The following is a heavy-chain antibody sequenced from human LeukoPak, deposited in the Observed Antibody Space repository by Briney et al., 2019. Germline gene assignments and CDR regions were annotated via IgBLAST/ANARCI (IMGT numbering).Heavy chain of an antibody. J-gene: IGHJ4*02. CDR3: ARGGASRSDSSGWYVF. V-gene: IGHV4-59*01. CDR1: GGSISSYY. Sequence: PSETLSLTCTVSGGSISSYYWSWIRQRPGKGLEWIGYIYYSGSAYYNPSLKSRVTISVDTSKNQFSLKLTSVTAADTAVYYCARGGASRSDSSGWYVFWGQGTLVTVSS. D-gene: IGHD6-19*01. CDR2: IYYSGSA.